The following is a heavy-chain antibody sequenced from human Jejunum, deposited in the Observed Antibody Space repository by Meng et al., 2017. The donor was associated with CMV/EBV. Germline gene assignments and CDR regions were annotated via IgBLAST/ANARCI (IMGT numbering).Heavy chain of an antibody. D-gene: IGHD1-26*01. CDR1: GYTFTNYG. Sequence: QVQLVQSGGERQGPGASLKVPCKASGYTFTNYGITWVRQSPGQGLEWMGWISAYNGNTNYAQTLQGRVTMTTDTSTSTAYMELRSLRSDDTAVYYCARVEVGITSGDYWGQGTLVTVSS. CDR2: ISAYNGNT. V-gene: IGHV1-18*01. J-gene: IGHJ4*02. CDR3: ARVEVGITSGDY.